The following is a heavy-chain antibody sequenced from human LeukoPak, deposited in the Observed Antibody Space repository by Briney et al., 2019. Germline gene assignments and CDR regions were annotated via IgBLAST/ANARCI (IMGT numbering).Heavy chain of an antibody. CDR1: GGSISSSSYY. V-gene: IGHV4-39*07. CDR3: ARGPDDSSGYIPYYFDY. D-gene: IGHD3-22*01. Sequence: SEALSLTCTVSGGSISSSSYYWGWIRQPPGKGLEWIGSIYYSGSTYYNPSLKSRVTISVDTSKNQFSLKLSSVTAADTAGYYCARGPDDSSGYIPYYFDYWGQGTLVTVSS. CDR2: IYYSGST. J-gene: IGHJ4*02.